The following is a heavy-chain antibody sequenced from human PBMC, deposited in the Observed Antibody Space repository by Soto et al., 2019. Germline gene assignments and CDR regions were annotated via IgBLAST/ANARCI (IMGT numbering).Heavy chain of an antibody. J-gene: IGHJ6*01. V-gene: IGHV3-33*01. Sequence: QVQLVESGGGVGQPGGSLRLSCAASGFTLRTYGMHWVRQAPGKGLEWVAVVWYDGSKKYYADSVKGRLTVSRDNSKNTLYLQMNSLRAEDTAVYYCARPLEQWQLGFGMDVWGQGSPVTVSS. CDR2: VWYDGSKK. CDR3: ARPLEQWQLGFGMDV. D-gene: IGHD6-19*01. CDR1: GFTLRTYG.